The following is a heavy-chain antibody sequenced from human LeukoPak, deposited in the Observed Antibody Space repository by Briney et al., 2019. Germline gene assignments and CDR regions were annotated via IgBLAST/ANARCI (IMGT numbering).Heavy chain of an antibody. J-gene: IGHJ4*02. CDR1: GFAFHDYT. CDR2: ISKSSTYI. CDR3: AREVAIVVEPAANTIDY. V-gene: IGHV3-21*01. Sequence: GGSLRLSCVASGFAFHDYTMNWVRQAPGKGLEWVSAISKSSTYIHYADSVKGRFTVSRDDAKNSLFLQMNSLRVEDTAVYYCAREVAIVVEPAANTIDYWGQGTRVTVSS. D-gene: IGHD2-2*01.